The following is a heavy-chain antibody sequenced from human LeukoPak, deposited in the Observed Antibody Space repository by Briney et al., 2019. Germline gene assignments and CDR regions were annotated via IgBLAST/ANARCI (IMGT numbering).Heavy chain of an antibody. CDR3: ARAGRYSGYGHMDV. CDR2: ISPSGGST. V-gene: IGHV1-46*01. D-gene: IGHD5-12*01. J-gene: IGHJ6*03. Sequence: ASVKVSCKAFGYTFTSNYMHWVRQAPGQGPEWMGVISPSGGSTTYAQKFQGRVTITADESTSTAYMELSSLRSDDTAVYYCARAGRYSGYGHMDVWGKGTTVTVSS. CDR1: GYTFTSNY.